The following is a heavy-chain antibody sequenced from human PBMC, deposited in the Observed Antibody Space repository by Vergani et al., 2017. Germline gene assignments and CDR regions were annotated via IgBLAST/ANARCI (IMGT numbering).Heavy chain of an antibody. CDR2: IKQDGSEK. Sequence: EVQLVESGGGLVQPGGSLRLSCASSGFTFSSYWMSWVRQAPGKGLEWVANIKQDGSEKYYVDSVKGRFSISRDNAKNSLYLQMNSLRAEDTAVYYCASSVVAAWANWFDPWGQGTLVTVSS. V-gene: IGHV3-7*01. J-gene: IGHJ5*02. D-gene: IGHD2-15*01. CDR1: GFTFSSYW. CDR3: ASSVVAAWANWFDP.